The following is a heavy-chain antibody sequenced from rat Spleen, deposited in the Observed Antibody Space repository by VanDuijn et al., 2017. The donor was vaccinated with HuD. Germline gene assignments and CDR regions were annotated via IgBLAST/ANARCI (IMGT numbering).Heavy chain of an antibody. CDR1: GFSITSSYR. CDR3: ARYGVYPYFDY. Sequence: EVQLQESGPGLVKPSQSLSLTCSVTGFSITSSYRWNWIRKFPGNKLEWMGYINGAGSTNYNPSLKGRISITRDTSKNQFFLQVNSVTTEDTATYYCARYGVYPYFDYWGQGVMVTVSS. J-gene: IGHJ2*01. CDR2: INGAGST. V-gene: IGHV3-3*01. D-gene: IGHD1-11*01.